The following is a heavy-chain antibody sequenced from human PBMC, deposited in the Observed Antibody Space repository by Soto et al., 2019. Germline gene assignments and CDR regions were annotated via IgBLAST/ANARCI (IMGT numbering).Heavy chain of an antibody. CDR1: GFTFSSYG. J-gene: IGHJ4*02. V-gene: IGHV3-33*01. CDR3: SCYQYYGSGITFSY. D-gene: IGHD4-17*01. Sequence: SGGSLRLSCAASGFTFSSYGMHWVRQAPGKGLEWVAVIWYDGSNKYYADSVKGRFTISRDNSKNTLYLQMNSLRAEDTAVYYCSCYQYYGSGITFSYSAQGTLDIGSA. CDR2: IWYDGSNK.